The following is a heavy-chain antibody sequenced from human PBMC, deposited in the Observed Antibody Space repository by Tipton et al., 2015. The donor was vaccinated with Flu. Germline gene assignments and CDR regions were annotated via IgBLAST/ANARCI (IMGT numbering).Heavy chain of an antibody. V-gene: IGHV4-38-2*02. CDR3: ATYYSGSGTQSAFDY. Sequence: TLSLTCTVSGYSISSGYYWGWIRQPPGKGLEWIGSIFHGGSTYYNPSLKSRVTISVDTSKNQFSLKLSSVTAADTAVYYCATYYSGSGTQSAFDYWGQGTLVT. CDR2: IFHGGST. D-gene: IGHD3-10*01. CDR1: GYSISSGYY. J-gene: IGHJ4*02.